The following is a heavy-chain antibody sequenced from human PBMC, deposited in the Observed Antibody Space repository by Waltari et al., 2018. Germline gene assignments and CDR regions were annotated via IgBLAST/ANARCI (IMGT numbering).Heavy chain of an antibody. CDR3: ARRCSSTSCHPNYYYYGMDV. CDR1: GGTFSSYA. V-gene: IGHV1-69*01. J-gene: IGHJ6*02. CDR2: IIPIFGTA. D-gene: IGHD2-2*01. Sequence: QVQLVQSGAEVKKPGSSVKVSCKASGGTFSSYAIRWVRQAPGQGLGWMGGIIPIFGTANYAQKFQGRVTITADESTSTAYMELSSLRSEDTAVYYCARRCSSTSCHPNYYYYGMDVWGQGTTVTVSS.